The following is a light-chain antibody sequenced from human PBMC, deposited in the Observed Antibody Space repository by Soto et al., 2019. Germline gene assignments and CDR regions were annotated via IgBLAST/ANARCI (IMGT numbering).Light chain of an antibody. CDR2: AVS. CDR1: QSISTY. Sequence: DIQMTQSPSSLSASVGDRVTITCRASQSISTYLNWYQHKPGKAPKVLIYAVSSLQSGVPSRFSGSGSGTDFTLTITSLQPEDSATYYCQQYNSYSEAFGQGTKVDIK. CDR3: QQYNSYSEA. V-gene: IGKV1-39*01. J-gene: IGKJ1*01.